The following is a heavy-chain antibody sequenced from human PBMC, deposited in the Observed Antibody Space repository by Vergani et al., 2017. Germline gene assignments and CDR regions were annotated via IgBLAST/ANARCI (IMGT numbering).Heavy chain of an antibody. D-gene: IGHD2-21*01. CDR1: GSSIGSGFY. CDR3: ARSQGDYWYFDL. J-gene: IGHJ2*01. CDR2: IHNRGKN. Sequence: QVRLEEPGPGLVKPSDTLALTCSVSGSSIGSGFYWAWIRQSPGEGLQWLTSIHNRGKNYHNPSLKSRVSVSLDTSKNRFSLNLTSVTATDTAVYYCARSQGDYWYFDLWGPGSLVTVSS. V-gene: IGHV4-38-2*01.